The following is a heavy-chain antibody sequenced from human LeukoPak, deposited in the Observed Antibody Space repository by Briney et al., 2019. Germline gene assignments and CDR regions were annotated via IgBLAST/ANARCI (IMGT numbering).Heavy chain of an antibody. CDR2: INPSGGST. Sequence: AASVNVSCKASGYTFTSYYMHWVRQAPGQGLEWMGIINPSGGSTSYAQKFQGRVTMTRDTSTSTVYMELSSLRSEDTAVYYCATDLSGLVRGLGYFDYWGQGTLVTVSS. D-gene: IGHD6-19*01. CDR1: GYTFTSYY. CDR3: ATDLSGLVRGLGYFDY. V-gene: IGHV1-46*01. J-gene: IGHJ4*02.